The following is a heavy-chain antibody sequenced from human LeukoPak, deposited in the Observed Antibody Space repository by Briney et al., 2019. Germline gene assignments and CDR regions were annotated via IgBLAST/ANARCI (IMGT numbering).Heavy chain of an antibody. Sequence: GGSLRLSCAASGFTFSSYAMHWVRQAPGKGLEWVANIKQDGSEKYYVDSVKGRFTISRDNAKNSLYLQMNSLRAEDTAVYYCARGGRSTYFDWSPDYWGQGTLVTVSS. CDR2: IKQDGSEK. CDR3: ARGGRSTYFDWSPDY. CDR1: GFTFSSYA. J-gene: IGHJ4*02. V-gene: IGHV3-7*01. D-gene: IGHD3-9*01.